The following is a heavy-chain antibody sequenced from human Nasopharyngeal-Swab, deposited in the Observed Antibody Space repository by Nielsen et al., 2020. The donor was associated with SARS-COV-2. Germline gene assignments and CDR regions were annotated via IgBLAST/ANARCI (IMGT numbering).Heavy chain of an antibody. V-gene: IGHV3-48*04. CDR2: ISGSGSTL. J-gene: IGHJ6*02. Sequence: GALRLSCAASGFTFSDHSMIWVRQAPGQGLEWVSYISGSGSTLYYADSVKGRITVSRDNAKNSLYLQMNSLRAEDTAVYYCARGHYGLDVWGQGTTVTVSS. CDR3: ARGHYGLDV. CDR1: GFTFSDHS.